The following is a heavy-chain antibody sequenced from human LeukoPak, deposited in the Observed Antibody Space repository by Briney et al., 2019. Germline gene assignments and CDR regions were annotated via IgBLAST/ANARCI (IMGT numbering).Heavy chain of an antibody. D-gene: IGHD6-19*01. CDR1: GFTFSSYG. Sequence: GGSLRLSCAASGFTFSSYGMHWVRQAPGKGLEWVAVISYDGSNKYYADSVEGRFTISRGNSKNTLYLQMNSLRAEDTAVYYCAKGLAVAGTMVGDYWGQGTLVTVSS. J-gene: IGHJ4*02. CDR3: AKGLAVAGTMVGDY. CDR2: ISYDGSNK. V-gene: IGHV3-30*18.